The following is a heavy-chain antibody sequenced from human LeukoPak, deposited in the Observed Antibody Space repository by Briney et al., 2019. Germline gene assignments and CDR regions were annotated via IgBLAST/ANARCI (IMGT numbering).Heavy chain of an antibody. D-gene: IGHD4-23*01. V-gene: IGHV1-69*13. CDR1: GGTFSNYA. J-gene: IGHJ4*02. Sequence: SVNVSCEASGGTFSNYAINWVRQAPGQGLEWMGGIIPIFGTAHYAQKFQGRVTITADESTSTAYMELRSLRSEDTAMYYCARGWLAETTVVTPYNYWGQGTLVTVSS. CDR2: IIPIFGTA. CDR3: ARGWLAETTVVTPYNY.